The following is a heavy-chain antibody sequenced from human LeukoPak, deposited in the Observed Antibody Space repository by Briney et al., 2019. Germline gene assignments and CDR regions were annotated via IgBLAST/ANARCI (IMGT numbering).Heavy chain of an antibody. D-gene: IGHD6-13*01. CDR3: ARDMGLAAAFEY. Sequence: PSQTLSLTCTASGGAISSGGYYWSWIRQPAGKGLEWIGRIYTSGSTNYNSSLKSRVTISLDTSKNQFSLKLSSVTAADTALYYCARDMGLAAAFEYWGRGTLVTVSS. J-gene: IGHJ4*02. CDR1: GGAISSGGYY. V-gene: IGHV4-61*02. CDR2: IYTSGST.